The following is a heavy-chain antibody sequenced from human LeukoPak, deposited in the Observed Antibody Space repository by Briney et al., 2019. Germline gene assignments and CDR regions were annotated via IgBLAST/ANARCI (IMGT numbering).Heavy chain of an antibody. J-gene: IGHJ4*02. CDR2: ISYDGRNK. V-gene: IGHV3-30*04. CDR1: GFTFISYT. CDR3: ATYRQVLLPFES. D-gene: IGHD2-8*02. Sequence: PGGSLRLSCAASGFTFISYTMHWVRQAPGKGLEWVAVISYDGRNKYVADSVKGRFTVSRDNSKSTLSLQMNSLRAEDTAIYYCATYRQVLLPFESWGQGTLVTVSS.